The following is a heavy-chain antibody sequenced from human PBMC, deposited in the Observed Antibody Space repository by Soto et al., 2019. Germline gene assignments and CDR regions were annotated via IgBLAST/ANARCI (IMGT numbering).Heavy chain of an antibody. CDR2: IYYSGST. CDR3: GKVLVGATGHTDSDS. Sequence: SETLSLTCTVSGGSISSGGYYWSWIRQHPGKGLEWIGYIYYSGSTYYNPSLKSRVTISVDTSKNQFSLKLSSVTAADTALYYCGKVLVGATGHTDSDSWGPGTLVTVSS. J-gene: IGHJ4*02. V-gene: IGHV4-31*03. D-gene: IGHD2-15*01. CDR1: GGSISSGGYY.